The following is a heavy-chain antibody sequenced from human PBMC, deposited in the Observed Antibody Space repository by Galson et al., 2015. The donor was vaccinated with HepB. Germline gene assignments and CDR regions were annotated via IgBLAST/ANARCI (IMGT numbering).Heavy chain of an antibody. J-gene: IGHJ6*02. CDR1: TFIFSTYS. CDR2: ISSSSTTI. V-gene: IGHV3-48*04. Sequence: SLRLSCAASTFIFSTYSMNWVRQAPGKGLEWVSYISSSSTTIYYADSVKGRFTISRDNAKNSLYLQMNSLRAEDTALYSCAREIPGGIYYSYYGMDVWGHGTMVTISS. D-gene: IGHD1-26*01. CDR3: AREIPGGIYYSYYGMDV.